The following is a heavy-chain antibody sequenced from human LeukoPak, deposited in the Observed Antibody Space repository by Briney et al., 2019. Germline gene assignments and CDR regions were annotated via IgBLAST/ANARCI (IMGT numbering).Heavy chain of an antibody. CDR2: IYSGGST. V-gene: IGHV3-53*01. Sequence: GGSLRLSCAASGFTVSSNYMSWVRQAPGKGLEWVSVIYSGGSTYYADSVKGRFTISRDNSKNTLYLQMNSLRAEDTAVYYCAKYLNYYDSSGYYSNRDYWGQGTLVTVSS. CDR3: AKYLNYYDSSGYYSNRDY. CDR1: GFTVSSNY. D-gene: IGHD3-22*01. J-gene: IGHJ4*02.